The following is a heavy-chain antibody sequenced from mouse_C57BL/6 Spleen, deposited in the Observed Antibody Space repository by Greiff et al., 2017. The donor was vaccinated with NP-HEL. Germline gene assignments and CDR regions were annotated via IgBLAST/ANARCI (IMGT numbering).Heavy chain of an antibody. CDR2: IYPGDGDT. J-gene: IGHJ2*01. V-gene: IGHV1-82*01. CDR1: GYAFSSSW. Sequence: QVQLQQSGPELVKPGASVKISCKASGYAFSSSWMNWVKQRPGKGLEWIGRIYPGDGDTNYNGKFKGKATLTADKSSSTAYMQLSSLTSDDSAVYFCCTYGYYFDYWGQGTTLTVSS. CDR3: CTYGYYFDY. D-gene: IGHD1-1*01.